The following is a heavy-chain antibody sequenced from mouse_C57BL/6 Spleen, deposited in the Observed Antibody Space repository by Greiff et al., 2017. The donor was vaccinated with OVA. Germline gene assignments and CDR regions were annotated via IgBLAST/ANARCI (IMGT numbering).Heavy chain of an antibody. D-gene: IGHD1-1*01. J-gene: IGHJ1*03. V-gene: IGHV1-7*01. CDR3: ARSTTVDWYFDV. CDR2: INPSSGYT. CDR1: GYTFTSYW. Sequence: VQRVESGAELAKPGASVKLSCKASGYTFTSYWMHWVKQRPGQGLEWIGYINPSSGYTKYNQKFKDKATLTADKSSSTAYMQLSSLTYEDSAVYYCARSTTVDWYFDVWGTGTTVTVSS.